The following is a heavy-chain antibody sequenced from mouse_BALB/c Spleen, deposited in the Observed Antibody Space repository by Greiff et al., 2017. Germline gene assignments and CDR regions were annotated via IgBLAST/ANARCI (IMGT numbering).Heavy chain of an antibody. CDR3: ARYGNYVGWYFDV. CDR1: GFNIKDTY. J-gene: IGHJ1*01. D-gene: IGHD2-1*01. Sequence: EVQLQQSGAELVKPGASVKLSCTASGFNIKDTYMHWVKQRPEQGLEWIGRIDPANGNTKYDPKFQGKATITADTSSNTAYLQLSSLTSEDTAVYYCARYGNYVGWYFDVWGAGTTVTVSS. CDR2: IDPANGNT. V-gene: IGHV14-3*02.